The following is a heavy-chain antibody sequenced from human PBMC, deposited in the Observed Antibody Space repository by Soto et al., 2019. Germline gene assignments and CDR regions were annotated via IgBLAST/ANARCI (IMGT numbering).Heavy chain of an antibody. D-gene: IGHD6-19*01. CDR2: ISAFNGET. V-gene: IGHV1-18*01. CDR1: GFTFSDYG. J-gene: IGHJ4*02. CDR3: VRDQQWLLPVPLNFDY. Sequence: ASVKVSCKASGFTFSDYGFSWVRQAPGRGLEWMGWISAFNGETNYTQKSEGRVATTTDAATTTAYMELRSLTVDDTAVYYCVRDQQWLLPVPLNFDYWGQGTVVTVSS.